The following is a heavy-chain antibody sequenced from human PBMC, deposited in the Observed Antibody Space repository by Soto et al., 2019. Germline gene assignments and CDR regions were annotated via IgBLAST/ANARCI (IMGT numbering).Heavy chain of an antibody. CDR3: ARRSGYDFYYSGMDV. CDR2: IDPSDSYT. V-gene: IGHV5-10-1*01. J-gene: IGHJ6*02. CDR1: GYSFTSYW. D-gene: IGHD5-12*01. Sequence: GESLKISCKGSGYSFTSYWISWVRQMPGKGLEWMGRIDPSDSYTNYSPSFQGHVTISADKSISTAYLQWSSLKASDTAMYYCARRSGYDFYYSGMDVWGQGTTVTVSS.